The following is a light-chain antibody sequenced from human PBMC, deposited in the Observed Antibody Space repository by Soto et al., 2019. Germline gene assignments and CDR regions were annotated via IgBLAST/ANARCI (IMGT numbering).Light chain of an antibody. J-gene: IGKJ1*01. Sequence: DIQMTQSPSTLSASVLDRVIITFRASQSISNWLAWYQQKPGKAPKLLIYDASSLESGVPSRFSGSGSGTEFTLTISSLQPDDFATYYCQHYKMYSPWTFGQGTKVDIK. V-gene: IGKV1-5*01. CDR2: DAS. CDR3: QHYKMYSPWT. CDR1: QSISNW.